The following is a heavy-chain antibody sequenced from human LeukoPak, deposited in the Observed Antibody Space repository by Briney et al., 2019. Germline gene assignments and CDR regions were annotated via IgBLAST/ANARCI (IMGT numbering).Heavy chain of an antibody. CDR3: ARDNRYCSGGSCYPHFDY. Sequence: ASVKVSCKASGYTFTGYAMHWVRQAPGQRLEWMGWINAVNGNTKYSQKFQGRVTITRDTSASTAYMELSSLRSEDTAVYYCARDNRYCSGGSCYPHFDYWGQGTLVTVSS. J-gene: IGHJ4*02. CDR1: GYTFTGYA. V-gene: IGHV1-3*01. CDR2: INAVNGNT. D-gene: IGHD2-15*01.